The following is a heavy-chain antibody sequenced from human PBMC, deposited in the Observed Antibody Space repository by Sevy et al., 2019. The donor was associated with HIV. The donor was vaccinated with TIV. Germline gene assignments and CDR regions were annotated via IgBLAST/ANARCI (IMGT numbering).Heavy chain of an antibody. CDR3: AISTSSSSLFDY. D-gene: IGHD6-13*01. CDR2: IKQDGSEK. V-gene: IGHV3-7*03. CDR1: GFTFSSYW. Sequence: GGSLRLSCAASGFTFSSYWMSWVRQAPGKGLEWVANIKQDGSEKYYVDSVKGRFTISRDNAKNSLYLQMNSLRAEDTAAYYCAISTSSSSLFDYWGQGTLVTVSS. J-gene: IGHJ4*02.